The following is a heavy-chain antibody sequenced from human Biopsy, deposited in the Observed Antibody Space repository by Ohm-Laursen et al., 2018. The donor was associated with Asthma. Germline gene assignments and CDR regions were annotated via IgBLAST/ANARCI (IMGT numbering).Heavy chain of an antibody. CDR3: ATTFDGGFRWDF. V-gene: IGHV5-51*01. J-gene: IGHJ4*02. CDR1: GNTFTDYR. D-gene: IGHD3-16*01. CDR2: IRVGYSIV. Sequence: GESLKISCKVSGNTFTDYRIGWVRQMPGQGLEWMGIIRVGYSIVKYSPSFQGQVTISADKSVSSSYLQWTSLEASDSATYFCATTFDGGFRWDFWGQGTLVSVAS.